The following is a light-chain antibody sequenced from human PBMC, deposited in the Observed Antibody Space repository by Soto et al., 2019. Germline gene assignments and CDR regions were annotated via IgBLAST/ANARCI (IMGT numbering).Light chain of an antibody. V-gene: IGLV2-23*01. CDR2: EGS. Sequence: SALTQPASVSGSPGQSITISCTGTSGDFGSYNLVSWYQQHPGKAPKLMIYEGSKRPSGVSNRFSGSKSGNTASLTISGLQAEDEAEYYCCSYAGSSTLVFGGGTKVTVL. CDR1: SGDFGSYNL. J-gene: IGLJ2*01. CDR3: CSYAGSSTLV.